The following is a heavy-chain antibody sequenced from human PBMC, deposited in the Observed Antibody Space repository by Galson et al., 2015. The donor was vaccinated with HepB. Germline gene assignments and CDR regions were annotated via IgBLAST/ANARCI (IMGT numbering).Heavy chain of an antibody. CDR2: ISSNGGST. CDR3: VTTYYDILTGYKYAFDI. Sequence: SLRLSCAASGFTFSSYAMHWVRQAPGKGLEYVSAISSNGGSTYYADSVKGRFTISRDNSKNTLYLQMSSLRAEDTAVYYCVTTYYDILTGYKYAFDIWGQGTMVTVSS. J-gene: IGHJ3*02. D-gene: IGHD3-9*01. CDR1: GFTFSSYA. V-gene: IGHV3-64D*06.